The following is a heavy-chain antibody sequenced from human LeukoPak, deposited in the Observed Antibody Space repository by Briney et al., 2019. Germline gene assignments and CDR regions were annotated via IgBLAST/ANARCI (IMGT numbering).Heavy chain of an antibody. CDR2: LTNEGFNT. V-gene: IGHV3-33*05. CDR1: GFTFYLFV. CDR3: TRDGSRREIDY. D-gene: IGHD1-26*01. J-gene: IGHJ4*02. Sequence: GSLRVSPAKSGFTFYLFVFHWVCPAPRKGVEWVAMLTNEGFNTYYVDSVKGRFTGSRDNSKNTVYLQMNSLRVEDTAVYYCTRDGSRREIDYWGQGTLVTVSS.